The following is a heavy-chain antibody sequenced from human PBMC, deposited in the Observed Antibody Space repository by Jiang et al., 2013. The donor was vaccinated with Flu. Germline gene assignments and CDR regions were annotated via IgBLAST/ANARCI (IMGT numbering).Heavy chain of an antibody. J-gene: IGHJ4*02. D-gene: IGHD4-17*01. V-gene: IGHV3-30*18. Sequence: VQLLESGGGVVQPGRSLRLSCAASGFTLSSCGMHWVRQAPGKGLEWVAVTTYDGGETYYADSVKGRFTISRDNSKNTVYLQMDSLTGEDTAVYYCAKEEDHGDYRTADYWGQGTLVHRLL. CDR2: TTYDGGET. CDR3: AKEEDHGDYRTADY. CDR1: GFTLSSCG.